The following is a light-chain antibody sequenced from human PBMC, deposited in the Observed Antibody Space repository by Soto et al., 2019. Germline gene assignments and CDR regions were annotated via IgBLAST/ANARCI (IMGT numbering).Light chain of an antibody. CDR1: QNILYSPNKKNY. CDR3: QQYYTNPFT. CDR2: WAS. V-gene: IGKV4-1*01. J-gene: IGKJ2*01. Sequence: DIVMTQSPDSLAVSLGERATINCKSSQNILYSPNKKNYLAWYQHKQGQPPRLLINWASTRESGVPDRFSGSGSGTDFTLTISSLQAEDVAVYYCQQYYTNPFTFGQGTELEIK.